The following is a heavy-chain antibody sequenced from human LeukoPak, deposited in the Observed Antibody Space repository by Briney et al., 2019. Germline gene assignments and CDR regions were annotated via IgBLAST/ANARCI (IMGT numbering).Heavy chain of an antibody. D-gene: IGHD6-13*01. CDR2: IVVGSGNT. Sequence: SVKVSCKASGFTFTSSAMQWVRQARGQRLEWIGWIVVGSGNTNYAQKFQERVTITRDMSTSTAYMELSSLRSEDTAVYYCAAGLIAAAGTTLDYWGQGTLVTVSS. V-gene: IGHV1-58*02. CDR1: GFTFTSSA. CDR3: AAGLIAAAGTTLDY. J-gene: IGHJ4*02.